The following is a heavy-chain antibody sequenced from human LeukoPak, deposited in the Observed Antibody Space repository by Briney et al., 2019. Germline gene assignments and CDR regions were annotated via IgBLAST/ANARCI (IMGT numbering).Heavy chain of an antibody. D-gene: IGHD6-13*01. Sequence: ASVKVSCKASGYTFTGYYMHWVRQAPGQGLGWMGWINPNSGGTNYAQKFQGRVTMTRDTSISTDYMELSRLRSDDTAVYYCARDWEGSSWYDYWGQGTLVTVSS. CDR2: INPNSGGT. CDR3: ARDWEGSSWYDY. CDR1: GYTFTGYY. V-gene: IGHV1-2*02. J-gene: IGHJ4*02.